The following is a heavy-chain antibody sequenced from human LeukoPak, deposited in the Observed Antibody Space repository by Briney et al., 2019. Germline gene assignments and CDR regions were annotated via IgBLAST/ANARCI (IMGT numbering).Heavy chain of an antibody. CDR3: ARVARGISYCSGGSCYTNWFDP. CDR2: INPNSGGT. J-gene: IGHJ5*02. CDR1: GYTFTGYY. D-gene: IGHD2-15*01. Sequence: ASVKVSCKASGYTFTGYYMHWVRQARGQGLEWMGWINPNSGGTNYAQKFQGRVTMTRDTSISTAYMELSRLRSDDTAVYYCARVARGISYCSGGSCYTNWFDPWGQGTLVTVSS. V-gene: IGHV1-2*02.